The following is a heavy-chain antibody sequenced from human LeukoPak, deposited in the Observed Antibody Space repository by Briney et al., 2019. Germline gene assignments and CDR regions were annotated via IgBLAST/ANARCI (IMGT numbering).Heavy chain of an antibody. D-gene: IGHD4-11*01. CDR1: GFTFSHYG. CDR2: IWSDGSNR. V-gene: IGHV3-33*01. CDR3: ARDAQRGFDYSNSLEY. J-gene: IGHJ4*01. Sequence: PGGSLRLSCAASGFTFSHYGMHWVRQAPGKGLEWVAVIWSDGSNRFYADSVKGRFTISRDNSQKTLFLQMNSLRAEDTAIYYCARDAQRGFDYSNSLEYWGHGTLVTVSS.